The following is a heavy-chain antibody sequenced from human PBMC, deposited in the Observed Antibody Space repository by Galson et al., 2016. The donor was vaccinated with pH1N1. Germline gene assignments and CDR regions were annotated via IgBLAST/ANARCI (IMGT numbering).Heavy chain of an antibody. V-gene: IGHV5-51*01. Sequence: QSGAEVKKPGESLKISCKGSGHKFTSSWIGWVRQTPGKGLEWMGIIYLGGSLIRYRPSFQGQVTISADKSVNIVYLEWGSLKASDTAMYYCARQNDYGDYRGDAFDFWGQGTMVTVSS. CDR1: GHKFTSSW. J-gene: IGHJ3*01. CDR2: IYLGGSLI. D-gene: IGHD4-17*01. CDR3: ARQNDYGDYRGDAFDF.